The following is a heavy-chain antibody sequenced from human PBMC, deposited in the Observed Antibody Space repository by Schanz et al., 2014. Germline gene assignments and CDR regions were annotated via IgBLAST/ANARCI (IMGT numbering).Heavy chain of an antibody. CDR3: VKGGTNTLDS. V-gene: IGHV3-23*04. Sequence: QLVESGGGLVKPGGSLRLSCATSGFNLRSYSMNWVRQAPGGGLEWVSAIGGDASRTYYADSVKGRFTISRDNSKSTLYLQMNSLRADDTAIYYCVKGGTNTLDSWGQGTLVTVSS. CDR1: GFNLRSYS. J-gene: IGHJ4*02. CDR2: IGGDASRT.